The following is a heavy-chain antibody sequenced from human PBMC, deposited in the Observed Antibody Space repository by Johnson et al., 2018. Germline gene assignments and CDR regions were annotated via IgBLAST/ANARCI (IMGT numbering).Heavy chain of an antibody. CDR1: GFTFSSYS. Sequence: VQLVQSGGGLVKPGGSLRLSCAASGFTFSSYSMNWVRQAPGKGLEWVSSISSSSSYIYYADSVKGRFTISRDNAKNSLYLQMTSLRAEDTAVYYCGKGDSGGYYYYYGMDVWGLGTTVTVSS. CDR2: ISSSSSYI. J-gene: IGHJ6*02. D-gene: IGHD6-19*01. CDR3: GKGDSGGYYYYYGMDV. V-gene: IGHV3-21*01.